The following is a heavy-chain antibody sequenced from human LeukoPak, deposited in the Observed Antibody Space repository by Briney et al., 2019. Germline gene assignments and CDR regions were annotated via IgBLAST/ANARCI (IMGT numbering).Heavy chain of an antibody. CDR3: ARRSPPAAIFNWFDP. J-gene: IGHJ5*02. CDR2: IYYSGST. Sequence: SETLSLTCTVSGGSISSGDYYWSWIRQPPGKGLEWIGYIYYSGSTYYNPSLKSRVTISVDTSKNQFSLKLSSVTAADTAVYYCARRSPPAAIFNWFDPWGQGTLVTVSS. D-gene: IGHD2-2*02. V-gene: IGHV4-30-4*01. CDR1: GGSISSGDYY.